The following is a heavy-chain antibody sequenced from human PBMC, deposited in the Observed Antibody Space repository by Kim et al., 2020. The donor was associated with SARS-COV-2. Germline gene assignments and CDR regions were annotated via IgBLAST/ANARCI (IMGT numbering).Heavy chain of an antibody. D-gene: IGHD3-3*01. J-gene: IGHJ6*02. Sequence: SETLSLTCTVSGGSISSYYWSWIRQPPGKGLEWIGYIYYSGSTNYNPSLKSRVTISVDTSKNQFSLKLSSVTAADTAVYYCAMGGDFWSGYYGPYYYYGMDVWGQGTTVTVSS. V-gene: IGHV4-59*13. CDR2: IYYSGST. CDR3: AMGGDFWSGYYGPYYYYGMDV. CDR1: GGSISSYY.